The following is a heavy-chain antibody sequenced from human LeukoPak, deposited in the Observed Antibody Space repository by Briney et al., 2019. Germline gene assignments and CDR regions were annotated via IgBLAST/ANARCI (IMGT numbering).Heavy chain of an antibody. CDR1: GFTVNNNH. J-gene: IGHJ4*02. V-gene: IGHV3-53*01. CDR3: ARGILRYHFDY. CDR2: IYTGGST. D-gene: IGHD5-18*01. Sequence: GGSLRLSCAASGFTVNNNHMSWVRQAPGKGLEWVSVIYTGGSTDYSDSVKGRFTISRDNSKNTLYLQMNSLRAEDTAVYYCARGILRYHFDYWGQGTLVTVSS.